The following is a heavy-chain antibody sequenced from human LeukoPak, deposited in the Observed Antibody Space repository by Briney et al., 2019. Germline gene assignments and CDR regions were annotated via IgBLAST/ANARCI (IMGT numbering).Heavy chain of an antibody. V-gene: IGHV4-34*01. D-gene: IGHD1/OR15-1a*01. CDR2: INHSGST. Sequence: PSETLSLTCAVYGGSFSGYYWSWIRQPPGKGLEWIGEINHSGSTNYNPSLKSRVTISVDTSKNQFSLKLSSVTAADTAVYYCARVGRGHKQVDYWGQGTLVTVSS. J-gene: IGHJ4*02. CDR3: ARVGRGHKQVDY. CDR1: GGSFSGYY.